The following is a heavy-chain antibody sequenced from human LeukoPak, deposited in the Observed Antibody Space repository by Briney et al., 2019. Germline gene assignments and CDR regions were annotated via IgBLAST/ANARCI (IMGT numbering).Heavy chain of an antibody. D-gene: IGHD3-10*01. Sequence: GGSLRLSCSTSGFTFSNHFMHWVRQAPGKGLEYVSSIGPNGASTLYADSVKGRFTISRDNSKNALYLQLTSLRLEDTALYYCVKVLPGTWFFAYWGKETLVTVSS. CDR2: IGPNGAST. J-gene: IGHJ4*02. CDR3: VKVLPGTWFFAY. CDR1: GFTFSNHF. V-gene: IGHV3-64D*06.